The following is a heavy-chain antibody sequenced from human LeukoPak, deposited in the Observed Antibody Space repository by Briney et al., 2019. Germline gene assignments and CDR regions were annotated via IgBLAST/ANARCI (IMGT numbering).Heavy chain of an antibody. D-gene: IGHD3-10*01. CDR2: INHSGST. CDR1: GGSISSYY. V-gene: IGHV4-34*01. CDR3: ARRVTMVRGVRYTMYNWFDP. J-gene: IGHJ5*02. Sequence: SETLSLTCTVSGGSISSYYWSWIRQPAGKGLEWIGEINHSGSTNYNPSLKSRVTISVDTSKNQFSLKLSSVTAADTAVYYCARRVTMVRGVRYTMYNWFDPWGQGTLVTVSS.